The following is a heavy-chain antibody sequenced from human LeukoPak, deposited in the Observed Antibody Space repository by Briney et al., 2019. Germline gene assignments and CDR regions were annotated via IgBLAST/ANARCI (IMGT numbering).Heavy chain of an antibody. CDR2: TNPSGGST. D-gene: IGHD1-26*01. CDR1: GYTFTSYY. V-gene: IGHV1-46*03. Sequence: ASVKVSCKASGYTFTSYYMHWVRQAPGQGLEWMGITNPSGGSTSYAQKFQGRVTMTRDTSTSTVYMELSSLRSEDTAVYYCARGISSGSYYEAFDIWGQGTMVTVSS. CDR3: ARGISSGSYYEAFDI. J-gene: IGHJ3*02.